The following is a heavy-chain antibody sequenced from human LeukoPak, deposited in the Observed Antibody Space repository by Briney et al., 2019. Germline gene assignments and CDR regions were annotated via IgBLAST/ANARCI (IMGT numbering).Heavy chain of an antibody. Sequence: PGGSLRLSCAASGFTVSSNYMSWVRQAPGKGLAWVSGISGSGTSTYYADSVKGRFTISRDNSKNTLYVEMNSLRAEDTAVYYCTAAIHTYNWFDPWGQGTLVTVSS. CDR2: ISGSGTST. V-gene: IGHV3-23*01. D-gene: IGHD2-2*02. CDR3: TAAIHTYNWFDP. J-gene: IGHJ5*02. CDR1: GFTVSSNY.